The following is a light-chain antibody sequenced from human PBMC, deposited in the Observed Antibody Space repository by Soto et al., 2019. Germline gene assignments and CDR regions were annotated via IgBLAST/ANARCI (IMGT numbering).Light chain of an antibody. V-gene: IGLV2-8*01. CDR1: SSDVGGYNY. CDR3: TSYAGNNNVV. CDR2: EVT. J-gene: IGLJ3*02. Sequence: QSALTQPPSASGSPRQSVTISCTGTSSDVGGYNYVSWYQQHPGKAPKLVIYEVTKRPSGVPDRFSGSKSGNTASLTVSGLQAEDEAAYYCTSYAGNNNVVFGGGTQLTVL.